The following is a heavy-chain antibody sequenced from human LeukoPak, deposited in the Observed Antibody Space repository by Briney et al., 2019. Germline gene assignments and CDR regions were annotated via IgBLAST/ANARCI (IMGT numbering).Heavy chain of an antibody. CDR2: IKQDGSEK. V-gene: IGHV3-7*01. CDR3: ARDIVDSSSWYYFDY. Sequence: GGSLRLSCAASGFTFSSYSMNWVRQAPGKGLEWVANIKQDGSEKYYVDSVKGRFTISRDNAKNSLYLQMNSLRAEDTAVYYCARDIVDSSSWYYFDYWGQGTLVTVSS. J-gene: IGHJ4*02. CDR1: GFTFSSYS. D-gene: IGHD6-13*01.